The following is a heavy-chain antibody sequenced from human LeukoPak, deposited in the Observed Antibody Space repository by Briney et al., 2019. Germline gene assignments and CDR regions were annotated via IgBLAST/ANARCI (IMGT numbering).Heavy chain of an antibody. D-gene: IGHD3-3*01. V-gene: IGHV5-51*01. Sequence: GESLKISCKGSGYSFTSYWIGWVRQMPGKGLEWMGIIYPGDSDTRYSPSFQGQVTISADKSISTAYLQWSSLKASDTAMYYCARQTYYDFWSGYPSHFDYGGQGTLVTVSS. J-gene: IGHJ4*02. CDR1: GYSFTSYW. CDR3: ARQTYYDFWSGYPSHFDY. CDR2: IYPGDSDT.